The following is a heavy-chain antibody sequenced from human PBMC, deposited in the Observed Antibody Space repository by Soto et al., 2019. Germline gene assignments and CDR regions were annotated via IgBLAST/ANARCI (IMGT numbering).Heavy chain of an antibody. D-gene: IGHD2-2*01. CDR3: ARVVVPADLVDY. Sequence: QVQLVQSGAEVKKPGASVKVSCKASGYTFTSYGISWVRRAPGQGLEWMGWISAYNGNTSYAQKLQGRVTMTTDTSTSTAYMELRSMRSDVMAVYYCARVVVPADLVDYWGQGTLVTVSS. CDR2: ISAYNGNT. V-gene: IGHV1-18*03. J-gene: IGHJ4*02. CDR1: GYTFTSYG.